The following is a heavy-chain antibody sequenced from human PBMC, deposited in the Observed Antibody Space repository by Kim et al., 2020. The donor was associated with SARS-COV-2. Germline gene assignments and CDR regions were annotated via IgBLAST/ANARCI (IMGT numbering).Heavy chain of an antibody. D-gene: IGHD6-13*01. CDR3: AREGSSSWYYFDY. CDR1: GFTFDDYA. Sequence: GGSLRLSCAASGFTFDDYAMHWVRQAPGKGLEWVSCISWNSGSIGYADSVKGRFTISRDNAKNSLYLQMNSLRAEDTALYYCAREGSSSWYYFDYGGQGTLLRVST. V-gene: IGHV3-9*01. CDR2: ISWNSGSI. J-gene: IGHJ4*02.